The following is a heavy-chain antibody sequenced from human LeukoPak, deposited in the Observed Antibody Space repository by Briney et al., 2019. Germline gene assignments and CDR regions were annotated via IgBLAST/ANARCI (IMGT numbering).Heavy chain of an antibody. J-gene: IGHJ6*03. D-gene: IGHD3-10*01. CDR3: ARGNYYGSGSYYPPYYYYYYMDV. V-gene: IGHV1-69*05. CDR1: GGTFSSYA. CDR2: IIPIFGTA. Sequence: SVKVSCKASGGTFSSYAISWVRQAPGQGLEWMGGIIPIFGTANYAQKFQGRVTITTDESTSTAYMELSSLRSEDTAVYYCARGNYYGSGSYYPPYYYYYYMDVWGKGTTVTVSS.